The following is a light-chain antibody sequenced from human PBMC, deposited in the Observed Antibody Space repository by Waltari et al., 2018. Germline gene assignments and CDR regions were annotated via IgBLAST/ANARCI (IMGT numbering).Light chain of an antibody. V-gene: IGLV2-23*02. CDR3: CSYAGLGIYV. CDR2: EVT. CDR1: SSDVGDYNL. Sequence: QSGLTQPASVSGSPGPPITISCTGTSSDVGDYNLVSWSQQYPGKAPKLMVYEVTKRTSGVSDRFSGSKSCNTASLTIYGLQSEDEADYYCCSYAGLGIYVFGTGTKVTVL. J-gene: IGLJ1*01.